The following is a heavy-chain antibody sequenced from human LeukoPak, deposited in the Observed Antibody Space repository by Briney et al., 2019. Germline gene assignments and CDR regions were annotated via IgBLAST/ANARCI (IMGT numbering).Heavy chain of an antibody. V-gene: IGHV4-39*01. J-gene: IGHJ4*02. CDR3: ARLSDY. CDR2: INYSGTT. CDR1: GGAISNDNYY. Sequence: PSETLSLTCTVSGGAISNDNYYWGWIRQPPGKGLEWIASINYSGTTYYNPSLNTRVSISVDTSKTQLSLRLSSVTAADTAVYYCARLSDYWGQGILVTVSS.